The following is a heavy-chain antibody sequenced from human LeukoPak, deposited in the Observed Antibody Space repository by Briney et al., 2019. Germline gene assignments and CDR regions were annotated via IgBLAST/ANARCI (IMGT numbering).Heavy chain of an antibody. J-gene: IGHJ4*02. CDR2: ISGGGDDT. CDR3: ATFGAGSSTRYFAY. D-gene: IGHD3-10*01. Sequence: PGGSLRLSCAASVFTLSSYAMSGVRQAPGKGLEWVSIISGGGDDTYYADSVKGRFTISRDNSKNTLYLQLNSLRAEDTAVYYCATFGAGSSTRYFAYWGQGTLVTVSS. CDR1: VFTLSSYA. V-gene: IGHV3-23*01.